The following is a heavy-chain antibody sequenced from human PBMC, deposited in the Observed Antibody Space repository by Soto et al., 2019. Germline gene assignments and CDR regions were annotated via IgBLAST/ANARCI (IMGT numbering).Heavy chain of an antibody. CDR1: GGTFSSYA. CDR3: ARSETRKYHDSSGYYRGYFDY. J-gene: IGHJ4*02. V-gene: IGHV1-69*13. Sequence: GASVKVSCKASGGTFSSYAISWVRQAPGQGLEWMGGIIPIFGTANYAQKFQGRVTITADESTSTAYMELSSLRSEDTAVYYCARSETRKYHDSSGYYRGYFDYWGQGTLVTVSS. D-gene: IGHD3-22*01. CDR2: IIPIFGTA.